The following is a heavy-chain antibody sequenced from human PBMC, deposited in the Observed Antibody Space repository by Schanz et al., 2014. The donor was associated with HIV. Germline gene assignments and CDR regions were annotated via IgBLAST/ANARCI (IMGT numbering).Heavy chain of an antibody. D-gene: IGHD3-3*02. Sequence: QVQLVQSGAEVKKPGASVKVSCKASGYTLIGEYIHWVRQAPGQGLEWMGYIKPNSGDTYYARKFKGRVTMTRDTSITSASLELSRLRSDDTAVYFCTRNQYQLLPFSSGGQGTLVSVSS. CDR3: TRNQYQLLPFSS. V-gene: IGHV1-2*02. CDR2: IKPNSGDT. CDR1: GYTLIGEY. J-gene: IGHJ4*02.